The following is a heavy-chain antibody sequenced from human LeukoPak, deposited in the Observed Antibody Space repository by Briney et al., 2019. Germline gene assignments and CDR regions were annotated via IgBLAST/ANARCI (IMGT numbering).Heavy chain of an antibody. J-gene: IGHJ4*02. V-gene: IGHV4-4*07. CDR1: GDSINNNNYY. Sequence: SETLSLTCTVSGDSINNNNYYWGWIRQPAGKGLEWIGRIYTSGSTNYNPSLKSRVSMSVDTSKNQFSLKLSSVTAADTAVYYCARGKVVAGTPGQNSWDSWGQGTLVTVSS. CDR3: ARGKVVAGTPGQNSWDS. CDR2: IYTSGST. D-gene: IGHD6-19*01.